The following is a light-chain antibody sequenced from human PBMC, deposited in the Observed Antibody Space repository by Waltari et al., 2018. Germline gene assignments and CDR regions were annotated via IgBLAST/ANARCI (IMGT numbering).Light chain of an antibody. CDR2: KAS. J-gene: IGKJ2*01. CDR3: QQYNS. CDR1: QSISSW. V-gene: IGKV1-5*03. Sequence: IQMTQSPSTLSASVGDRVTITCRASQSISSWLAWYQQKPGKAPKLLIYKASSLESGVPSRFSGSRSGTDVTLTISILQPDDFATYYCQQYNSFGQVTKLVIK.